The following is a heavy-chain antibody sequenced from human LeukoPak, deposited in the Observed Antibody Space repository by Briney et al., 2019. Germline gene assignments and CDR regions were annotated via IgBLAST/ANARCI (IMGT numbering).Heavy chain of an antibody. D-gene: IGHD2-2*01. CDR2: ISSSSSYI. CDR3: ARARDRTSFDY. CDR1: GFTFSSYS. J-gene: IGHJ4*02. Sequence: GGSLRLSCATSGFTFSSYSMNWVRQAPGKGLEWVSSISSSSSYIYYADSVKGRFTISRDNAKNSLYLQMNSLRAEDTAVYYCARARDRTSFDYWGQGTLVTVSS. V-gene: IGHV3-21*01.